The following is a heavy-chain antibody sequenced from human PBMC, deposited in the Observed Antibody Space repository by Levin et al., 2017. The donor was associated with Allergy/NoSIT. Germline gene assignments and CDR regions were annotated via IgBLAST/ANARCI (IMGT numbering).Heavy chain of an antibody. V-gene: IGHV3-21*01. CDR1: GFPFRSSS. CDR2: ISTTGSYI. CDR3: ARAATTMTDWYFDL. J-gene: IGHJ2*01. Sequence: LSLTCAASGFPFRSSSMNWVRQTPGKGLEWVSSISTTGSYIYYADSVKGRFTISRDNAKNSLSLQMNSLRAEDTALYYCARAATTMTDWYFDLWGRGTLVTVSS. D-gene: IGHD4-17*01.